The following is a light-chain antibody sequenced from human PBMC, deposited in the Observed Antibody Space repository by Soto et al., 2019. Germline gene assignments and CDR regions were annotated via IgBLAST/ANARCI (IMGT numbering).Light chain of an antibody. CDR1: SSDVGSYNL. CDR2: EVN. Sequence: QSALTQPASVSGSPGQSITISCTGTSSDVGSYNLVSWYQQHPDKAPKLMIYEVNKRPSGVSNRFSGSKSGSTASLTISGLQTEDEADYYCCSFAGSVIWVFGGGTKVTVL. V-gene: IGLV2-23*02. J-gene: IGLJ3*02. CDR3: CSFAGSVIWV.